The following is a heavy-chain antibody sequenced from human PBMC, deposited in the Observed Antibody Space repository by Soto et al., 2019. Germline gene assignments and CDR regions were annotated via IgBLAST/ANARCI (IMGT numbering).Heavy chain of an antibody. J-gene: IGHJ6*02. V-gene: IGHV3-21*06. CDR1: GFTLSSYS. CDR3: ARDEEARPYFYGMDV. D-gene: IGHD6-6*01. CDR2: MTTTGNYI. Sequence: NPGGSLRLSCAASGFTLSSYSMNWVRQAPGKGLEWVSAMTTTGNYIYYADSVKGRFTISRDNAKNSLYLQMNSLRAEDTAVYYCARDEEARPYFYGMDVWGQGTTVTVSS.